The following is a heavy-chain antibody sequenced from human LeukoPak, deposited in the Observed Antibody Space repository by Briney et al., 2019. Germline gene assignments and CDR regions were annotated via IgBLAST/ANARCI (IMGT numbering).Heavy chain of an antibody. CDR2: LIPIFGTA. V-gene: IGHV1-69*05. D-gene: IGHD3-22*01. CDR3: ARNYYDSSGSDDLDV. CDR1: GGTFSSYA. J-gene: IGHJ6*04. Sequence: SVTVSCKASGGTFSSYAISWVRQAPGQGLEWMGGLIPIFGTANYAQKFQGRVTITTDESTSTAYMELSSLRSEDTAVYYCARNYYDSSGSDDLDVWGKGTTVTVSS.